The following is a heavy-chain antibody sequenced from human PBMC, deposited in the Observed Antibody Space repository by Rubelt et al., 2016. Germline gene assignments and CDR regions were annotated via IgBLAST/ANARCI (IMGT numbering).Heavy chain of an antibody. V-gene: IGHV3-15*01. CDR3: TTYRLFTAPTEDDDY. J-gene: IGHJ4*02. Sequence: EVQLVESGGGLVKPGGSLRLSCVASGFTFKNAWMTWVRQAPGKGLEWVGRIKSNSNGGTTDYAAPVKGRFTISRDDSENTVYLQMNSLGTEDTARYYCTTYRLFTAPTEDDDYWGQGTLVTVSS. CDR2: IKSNSNGGTT. CDR1: GFTFKNAW. D-gene: IGHD4-17*01.